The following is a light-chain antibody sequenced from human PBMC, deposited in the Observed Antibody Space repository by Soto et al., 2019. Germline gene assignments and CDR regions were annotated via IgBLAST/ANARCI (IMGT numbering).Light chain of an antibody. J-gene: IGKJ1*01. CDR1: HSLING. V-gene: IGKV1-5*01. Sequence: DFRMTQSPAALSASVGEKITITCRTSHSLINGLAWYQQKPGKAPKVLIHDVSDLESGVPSRFSGSGSETEFTLTINSLQPDDLATYYCQQSDFYSPWTFGPGTKVDIK. CDR3: QQSDFYSPWT. CDR2: DVS.